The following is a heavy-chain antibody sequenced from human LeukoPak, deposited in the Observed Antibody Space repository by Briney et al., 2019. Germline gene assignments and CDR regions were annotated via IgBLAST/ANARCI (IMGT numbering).Heavy chain of an antibody. D-gene: IGHD3-10*01. CDR3: AVRITMHPTFYYYYGMDV. CDR2: IYTSGST. J-gene: IGHJ6*02. V-gene: IGHV4-4*07. Sequence: PSETVSLTCTVSGGAISSYYWSWIRQPAGKGLEWIGRIYTSGSTNYNPSLKSRVTMSVDTSKNQFSLKLSSVTAADTAVYYCAVRITMHPTFYYYYGMDVWGQGTTGTVSS. CDR1: GGAISSYY.